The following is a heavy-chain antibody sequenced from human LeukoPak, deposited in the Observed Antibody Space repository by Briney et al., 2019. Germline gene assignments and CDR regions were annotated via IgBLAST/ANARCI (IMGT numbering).Heavy chain of an antibody. CDR2: IYSGGGT. CDR1: EFTVSRNY. CDR3: AKDWAYDSSGYSAY. V-gene: IGHV3-53*01. D-gene: IGHD3-22*01. J-gene: IGHJ4*02. Sequence: GGSLRLSCAVSEFTVSRNYMNWVRQAPGKGLEWVSLIYSGGGTEYADSVRGRFTISRDNSKNTLYLQMNSLRAEDTAVYYCAKDWAYDSSGYSAYWGQGTLVTVSS.